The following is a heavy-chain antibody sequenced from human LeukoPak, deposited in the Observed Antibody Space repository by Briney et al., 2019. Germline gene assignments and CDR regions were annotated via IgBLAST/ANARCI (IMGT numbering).Heavy chain of an antibody. CDR2: ISYDGSNK. J-gene: IGHJ4*02. CDR3: ARESQWLANLFDY. Sequence: GGSLRLSCAASGFTVSSNYMSWVRQAPGKGLEWVAVISYDGSNKYYADSVKGRFTISRDNSKNTLYLQMNSLRAEDTAVYYCARESQWLANLFDYWGQGTLVTVSS. D-gene: IGHD6-19*01. V-gene: IGHV3-30*03. CDR1: GFTVSSNY.